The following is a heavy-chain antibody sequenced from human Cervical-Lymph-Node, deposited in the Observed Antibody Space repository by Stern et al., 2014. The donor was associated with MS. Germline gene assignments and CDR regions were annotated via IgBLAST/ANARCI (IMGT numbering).Heavy chain of an antibody. D-gene: IGHD3-10*01. J-gene: IGHJ4*02. CDR3: VREGYYGDFVY. V-gene: IGHV5-51*01. CDR2: IYPGDTDT. Sequence: EMQLVESGAEVKEPGESLKISCLDSTYSFTTYWVGWVRQMPGKGLEWVGIIYPGDTDTRYSPSFQGQVSISADKSISTAYLQWDSLKASGTAIYYCVREGYYGDFVYWGQGTLVTVSS. CDR1: TYSFTTYW.